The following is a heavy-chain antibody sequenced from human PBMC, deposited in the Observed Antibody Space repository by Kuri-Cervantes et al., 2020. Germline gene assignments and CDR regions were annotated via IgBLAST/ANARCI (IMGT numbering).Heavy chain of an antibody. CDR1: GFTFSSYW. CDR2: ISYDGSNK. Sequence: LSLTCAASGFTFSSYWMSWVRQAPGKGLEWVAVISYDGSNKYYADSVKGRFTISRDNSKNTLYLQMNSLRAGDTAVYYCARDKSSGWYGLNYWGQGTLVTVSS. CDR3: ARDKSSGWYGLNY. D-gene: IGHD6-19*01. J-gene: IGHJ4*02. V-gene: IGHV3-30-3*01.